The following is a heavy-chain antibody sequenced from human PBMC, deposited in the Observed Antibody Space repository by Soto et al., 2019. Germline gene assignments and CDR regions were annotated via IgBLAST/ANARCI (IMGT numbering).Heavy chain of an antibody. CDR2: IKKGGTEK. V-gene: IGHV3-7*01. CDR1: GFTLDGHW. CDR3: ARGFATDR. J-gene: IGHJ4*02. D-gene: IGHD4-17*01. Sequence: EVQLVESGGTLVQPGGSLRLSCAASGFTLDGHWMTWVRQAPGKGLEWVANIKKGGTEKYYADAVKGRFTVSRDDAKNSLYLQRSSLRAEDTAVYYCARGFATDRWGQGTLVTVSS.